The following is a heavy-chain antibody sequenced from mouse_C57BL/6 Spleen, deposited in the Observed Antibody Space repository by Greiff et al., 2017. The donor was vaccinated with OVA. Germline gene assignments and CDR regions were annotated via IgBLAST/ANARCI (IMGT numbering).Heavy chain of an antibody. CDR3: ARSPPYYGSSYGY. D-gene: IGHD1-1*01. CDR1: GYTFTSYW. Sequence: QVQLQQSGAELVKPGASVKMSCKASGYTFTSYWITWVKQRPGQGLEWIGDIYPGSGSTNYNEKFKSKATLTVDTSSSTAYMQLSSPTSEDSAVYYRARSPPYYGSSYGYWGQGTTLTVSS. V-gene: IGHV1-55*01. CDR2: IYPGSGST. J-gene: IGHJ2*01.